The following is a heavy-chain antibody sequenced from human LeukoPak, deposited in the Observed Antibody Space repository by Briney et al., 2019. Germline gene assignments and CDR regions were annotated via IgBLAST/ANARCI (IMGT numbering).Heavy chain of an antibody. CDR2: IRSKIYGGTP. V-gene: IGHV3-49*04. J-gene: IGHJ4*02. Sequence: GGSLRLSCAASGFTFNNFAMTWVRQAPGKGLEWVGFIRSKIYGGTPEYAASVKGRFTISRDDSKGIAYLQMNSLKTEDTAVYYCTRDQTPYYWGQGTLVTVSS. CDR3: TRDQTPYY. CDR1: GFTFNNFA.